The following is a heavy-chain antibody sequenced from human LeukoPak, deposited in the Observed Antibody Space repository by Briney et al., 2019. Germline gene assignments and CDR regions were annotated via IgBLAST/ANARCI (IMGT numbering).Heavy chain of an antibody. V-gene: IGHV3-43*02. CDR2: ISGDGGST. D-gene: IGHD5-18*01. CDR1: GFTFDDYA. J-gene: IGHJ6*03. Sequence: PGGSLRLSCAASGFTFDDYAMHWVRQAPGKGLEWVSLISGDGGSTYYADSAKGRFTISRDNSKNSLYLQMNSLRAEDTALYYCAKDSVDTAMVPLYYMDVWGKGTTVTVSS. CDR3: AKDSVDTAMVPLYYMDV.